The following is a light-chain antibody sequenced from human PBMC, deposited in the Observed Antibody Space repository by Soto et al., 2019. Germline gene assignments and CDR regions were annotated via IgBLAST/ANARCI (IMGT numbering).Light chain of an antibody. J-gene: IGKJ1*01. CDR2: GTI. Sequence: EIVVTQSPGTVALSPGERATLSCRASQSITSSYLAWYQQNPGQAPRLLISGTISRATGIPDRFSGSGSGTDFTLTISRLEPEFFAVYYCQQYGSPLWTFVQGT. V-gene: IGKV3-20*01. CDR1: QSITSSY. CDR3: QQYGSPLWT.